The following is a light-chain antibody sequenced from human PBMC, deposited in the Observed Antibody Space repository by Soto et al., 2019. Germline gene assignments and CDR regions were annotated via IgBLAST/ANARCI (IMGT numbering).Light chain of an antibody. V-gene: IGKV1-39*01. J-gene: IGKJ2*01. CDR1: QSVRTH. CDR3: QQSYSPPRT. Sequence: DIQMTQSPSSLSASIGDRVTITCRASQSVRTHLIWYHQKPGKAPELLIYAASSLQAGVPSRFSGSSAGTDFTLTISSLQSEDFGDYYCQQSYSPPRTFGQGNKLEI. CDR2: AAS.